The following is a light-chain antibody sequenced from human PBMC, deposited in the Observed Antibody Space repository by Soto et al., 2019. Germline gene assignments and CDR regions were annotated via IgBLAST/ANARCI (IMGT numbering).Light chain of an antibody. CDR2: EGI. CDR3: CSYLGATTYD. V-gene: IGLV2-23*01. Sequence: QSALTQPASVSGSPGQSITISCSGTSSNIGGYNVVSWYQQHPGKAPKVIVYEGIKRPSGVPHRLSGSTSGSPASLTISGLQAEYDAEYYCCSYLGATTYDFGSGTMAPDL. CDR1: SSNIGGYNV. J-gene: IGLJ1*01.